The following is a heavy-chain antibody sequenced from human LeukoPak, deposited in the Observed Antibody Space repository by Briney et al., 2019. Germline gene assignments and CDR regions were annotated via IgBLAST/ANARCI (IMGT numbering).Heavy chain of an antibody. CDR1: GGSVGTSFHS. J-gene: IGHJ4*02. V-gene: IGHV4-30-2*01. D-gene: IGHD4-17*01. CDR3: VRGDGYGDYVGLGGH. CDR2: IYHRGNT. Sequence: SQTLSLTCAVSGGSVGTSFHSWNWIRQPPGKAPEFIGYIYHRGNTYSNPSLGSRVTISIDTSKNYFSLNLNSVTAADTAVYYCVRGDGYGDYVGLGGHWGPGTLVTVSS.